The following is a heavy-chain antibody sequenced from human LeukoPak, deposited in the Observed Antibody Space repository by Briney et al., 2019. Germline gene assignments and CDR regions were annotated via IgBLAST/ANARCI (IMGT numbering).Heavy chain of an antibody. Sequence: PSETLSLTCTVSGGSISSYYWSWIRQPPGKGLEWIGYIYYSGSTNYNPSLKSRVTISVDTSKNQFSLKLSSVTAADTAVYYCATTPLDWSIKYSYYMDVWGKGTTVTVSS. V-gene: IGHV4-59*08. CDR3: ATTPLDWSIKYSYYMDV. J-gene: IGHJ6*03. CDR1: GGSISSYY. CDR2: IYYSGST. D-gene: IGHD3-9*01.